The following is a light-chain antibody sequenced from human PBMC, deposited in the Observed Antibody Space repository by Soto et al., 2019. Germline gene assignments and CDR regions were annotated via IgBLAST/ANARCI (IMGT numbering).Light chain of an antibody. J-gene: IGKJ1*01. CDR3: QQYNSYSLTWT. V-gene: IGKV1-5*03. CDR2: KAS. CDR1: QSISRN. Sequence: DIQMTQSPSSLSASVGDRVTVTCRASQSISRNLNWYQQKPGKAPKLLIYKASSLESGVPSRFSGSGSGTEFTLTISSLQPDDFATYYCQQYNSYSLTWTFGQATKV.